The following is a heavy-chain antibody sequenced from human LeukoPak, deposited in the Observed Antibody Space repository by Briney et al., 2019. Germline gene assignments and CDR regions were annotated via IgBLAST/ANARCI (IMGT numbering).Heavy chain of an antibody. CDR1: GFTFSSYG. J-gene: IGHJ5*02. CDR2: ITSDRTYI. Sequence: GGSLRLSCAASGFTFSSYGMVWVRQAPGKGLEWVSSITSDRTYIYYADSVKGRFTISRDNAKNSLYLQMNSLRAEDTAVYYCGIDFTSWGQGTLVTVSS. CDR3: GIDFTS. V-gene: IGHV3-21*01.